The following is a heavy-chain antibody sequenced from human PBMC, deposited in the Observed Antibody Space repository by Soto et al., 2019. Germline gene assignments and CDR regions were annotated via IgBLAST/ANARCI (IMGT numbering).Heavy chain of an antibody. CDR1: GGSFSGYY. D-gene: IGHD3-16*01. CDR3: ARGTQMGSYNWLDP. V-gene: IGHV4-34*01. J-gene: IGHJ5*02. CDR2: INHSGST. Sequence: QVQLQQWGAGLLKPSETLSLTCAVYGGSFSGYYWSWIRQPPGKGLEWIGEINHSGSTNYNPSLTSRVTISTDTSKNQFSLKLSSVTAADTAVYYCARGTQMGSYNWLDPWGQGTLVTVSS.